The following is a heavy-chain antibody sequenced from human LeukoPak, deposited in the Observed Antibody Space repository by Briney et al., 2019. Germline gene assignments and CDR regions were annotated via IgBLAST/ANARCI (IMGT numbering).Heavy chain of an antibody. CDR2: IYHSGST. J-gene: IGHJ4*02. CDR3: ARVQNYGEFDY. D-gene: IGHD4-17*01. Sequence: SETLSLTCTVSGGSISSYYWSWIRQPPGKGLEWIGSIYHSGSTYYNPSPKSRVTISVDTSKNQFSLKLSSVTAADTAVYYCARVQNYGEFDYWGQGALVTVSS. CDR1: GGSISSYY. V-gene: IGHV4-38-2*02.